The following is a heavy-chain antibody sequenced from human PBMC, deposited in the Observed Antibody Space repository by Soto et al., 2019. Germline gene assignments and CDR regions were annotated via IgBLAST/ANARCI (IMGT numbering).Heavy chain of an antibody. D-gene: IGHD3-22*01. CDR3: AKDKWKHNSSGSIGYFDY. CDR2: ISYDGSNK. CDR1: GVTFSSYG. J-gene: IGHJ4*02. Sequence: PXGSLRLSCAAAGVTFSSYGMHWVRQAPGKGLEWVAIISYDGSNKYYADSVKGRFTISRDISKNTLYLQMNSLRAEDTAVYYCAKDKWKHNSSGSIGYFDYWGQGTLVTVSS. V-gene: IGHV3-30*18.